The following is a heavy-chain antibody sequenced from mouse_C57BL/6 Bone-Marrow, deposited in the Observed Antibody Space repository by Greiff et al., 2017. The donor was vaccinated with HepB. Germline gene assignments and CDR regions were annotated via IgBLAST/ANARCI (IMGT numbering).Heavy chain of an antibody. V-gene: IGHV5-12*01. CDR1: GFTFSDYY. Sequence: EVKVVESGGGLVQPGGSLKLSCAASGFTFSDYYMYWVRQTPEKRLEWVAYISNGGGSTYYPDTVKGRFTISRDNAKNTLYLQMSRLKSEDTAMYYCARGSSFAYWGQGTLVTVSA. CDR3: ARGSSFAY. CDR2: ISNGGGST. J-gene: IGHJ3*01.